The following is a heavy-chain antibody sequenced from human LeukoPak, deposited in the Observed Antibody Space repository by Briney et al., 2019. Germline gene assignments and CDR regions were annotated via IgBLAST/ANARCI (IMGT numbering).Heavy chain of an antibody. V-gene: IGHV3-21*01. J-gene: IGHJ3*02. D-gene: IGHD2-15*01. CDR3: ARDLMVVAATPDAFDI. CDR2: ISSSSSYI. CDR1: GFTFSSYS. Sequence: GGSLRLSCAASGFTFSSYSMNWVRQAPGKGLEWVSSISSSSSYIYYADSVKGRFTISRDNAKNSLYLQMNSLRAEDTAVYYCARDLMVVAATPDAFDIWGQGTMVAVSS.